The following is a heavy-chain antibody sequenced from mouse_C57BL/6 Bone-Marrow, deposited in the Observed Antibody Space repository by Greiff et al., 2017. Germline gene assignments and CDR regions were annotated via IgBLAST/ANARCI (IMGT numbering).Heavy chain of an antibody. V-gene: IGHV1-85*01. J-gene: IGHJ1*03. D-gene: IGHD1-1*01. Sequence: QVQLKQSGPELVKPGASVKLSCKASGYTFTSYDINWVKQRPGQGLEWIGWIYPRDGSTKYNEQFKGKATLTVDTSSSTAYMELHSLTSEDSAVYFFARDYGCSYWYFDVWGTGTTVTVSS. CDR1: GYTFTSYD. CDR2: IYPRDGST. CDR3: ARDYGCSYWYFDV.